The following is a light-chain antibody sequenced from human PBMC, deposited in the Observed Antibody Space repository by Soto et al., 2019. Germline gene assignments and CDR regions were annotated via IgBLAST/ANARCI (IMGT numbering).Light chain of an antibody. Sequence: QSALTQPRSVSGSPGQSVTISCIGTSSDVGAYDYVSWYQQHPGKVPKFMIYEVINRPSGVSHRFSGSKSGNTASLTISGLQAEDEADYYCTSYTSSSTYVFGTGTKVTVL. V-gene: IGLV2-14*01. CDR1: SSDVGAYDY. CDR2: EVI. CDR3: TSYTSSSTYV. J-gene: IGLJ1*01.